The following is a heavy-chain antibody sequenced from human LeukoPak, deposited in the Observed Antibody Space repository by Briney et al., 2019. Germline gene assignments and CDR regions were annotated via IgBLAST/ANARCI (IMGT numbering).Heavy chain of an antibody. CDR3: ASINMVRWD. CDR2: ISSSSSYI. D-gene: IGHD3-10*01. Sequence: KPGGSLRLSCAASGFTFSSYSMNWVRQAPGKALEWVSSISSSSSYIYYADSVKSRFTICRDNAKNSLYLQMNSLRAADMAVYYCASINMVRWDWGQGTPVTVSS. J-gene: IGHJ4*02. CDR1: GFTFSSYS. V-gene: IGHV3-21*01.